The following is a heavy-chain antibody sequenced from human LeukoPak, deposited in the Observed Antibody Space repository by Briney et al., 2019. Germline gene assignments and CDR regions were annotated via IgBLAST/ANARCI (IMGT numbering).Heavy chain of an antibody. D-gene: IGHD6-13*01. V-gene: IGHV3-9*03. J-gene: IGHJ1*01. CDR1: GFTFDDYA. CDR2: ISWNSGSI. CDR3: AKGYSSGWYPPKYFQH. Sequence: GGSLRLSCAASGFTFDDYAMHWVRQAPGKGLEWVSGISWNSGSIGYADSVKGRFTISRDNAKNSLYLQMNSLRAEDMALYYCAKGYSSGWYPPKYFQHWGQGTLVTVSS.